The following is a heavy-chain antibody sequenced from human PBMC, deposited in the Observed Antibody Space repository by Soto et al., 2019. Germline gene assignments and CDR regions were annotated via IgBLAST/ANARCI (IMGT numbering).Heavy chain of an antibody. CDR3: ARDPYFDY. V-gene: IGHV5-51*01. Sequence: GESLKISCKGSGYIFTNYWIGWVRQMPGKGLEWMGIIYPGDSDTKYSPSFQGRFTISRDNSKNTVNLQMNGLTPEDTAVYYCARDPYFDYWGQGTLVTVSS. CDR1: GYIFTNYW. J-gene: IGHJ4*02. D-gene: IGHD3-16*01. CDR2: IYPGDSDT.